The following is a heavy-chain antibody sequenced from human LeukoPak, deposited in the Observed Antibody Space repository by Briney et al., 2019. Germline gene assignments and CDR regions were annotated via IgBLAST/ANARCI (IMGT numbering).Heavy chain of an antibody. CDR2: IFPGDYDT. J-gene: IGHJ4*02. CDR1: GSGFTSYW. D-gene: IGHD3-22*01. V-gene: IGHV5-51*01. CDR3: ARHGRDSSGYYESGY. Sequence: GAALKISCKGAGSGFTSYWSGWGRQMPGKGLKGRGIIFPGDYDTRYNPSFQRHVIISAAKSTSTAYLQWSSLKASDTAMYYCARHGRDSSGYYESGYWGQGTLVTVSS.